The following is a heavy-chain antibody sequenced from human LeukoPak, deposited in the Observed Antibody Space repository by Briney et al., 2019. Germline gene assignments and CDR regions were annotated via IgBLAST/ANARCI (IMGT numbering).Heavy chain of an antibody. Sequence: ASVKVSCKASGYTFTGYYLHWVRQAPGQGLEWMGWINPNSGSTNYAQKFQGRVTMTRDTSISTAYMELSRLTSDDTAVYYCASGDRYDGSGSYYSDYWGQGTLVTVSS. CDR3: ASGDRYDGSGSYYSDY. J-gene: IGHJ4*02. CDR1: GYTFTGYY. CDR2: INPNSGST. D-gene: IGHD3-22*01. V-gene: IGHV1-2*02.